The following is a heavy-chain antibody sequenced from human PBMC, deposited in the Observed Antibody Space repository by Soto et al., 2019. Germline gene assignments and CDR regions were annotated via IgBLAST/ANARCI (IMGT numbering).Heavy chain of an antibody. CDR1: GFTFSSYA. CDR2: ISGSDDST. J-gene: IGHJ4*02. D-gene: IGHD6-6*01. V-gene: IGHV3-23*01. CDR3: AKRSGSSTFAY. Sequence: EVQLLESGGGLVQPGESLRLSCAASGFTFSSYAMSWVRQAPGKGLEWVSVISGSDDSTYYADSVKGRFTISRDNSKNTLYLQMSSVGAEDTAVYYCAKRSGSSTFAYWGQGTLVTVSS.